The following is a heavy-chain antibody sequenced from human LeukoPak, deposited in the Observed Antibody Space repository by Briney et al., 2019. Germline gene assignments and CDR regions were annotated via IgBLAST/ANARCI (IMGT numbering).Heavy chain of an antibody. Sequence: SETLSLTCTVSGGSISSYYWSWIRQPPGKGLEWIGYIHYSGSTNYNPSLKSRVTISVDTSKNQFSLKLSSVTAADTAVYYCARDVPMYSGSHLYYYMDVWGKGTTVTVSS. CDR1: GGSISSYY. V-gene: IGHV4-59*01. CDR3: ARDVPMYSGSHLYYYMDV. CDR2: IHYSGST. J-gene: IGHJ6*03. D-gene: IGHD1-26*01.